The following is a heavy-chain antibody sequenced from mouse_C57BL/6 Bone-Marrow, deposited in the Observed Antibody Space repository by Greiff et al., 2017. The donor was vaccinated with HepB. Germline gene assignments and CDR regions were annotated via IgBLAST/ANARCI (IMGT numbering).Heavy chain of an antibody. V-gene: IGHV1-39*01. CDR1: GYSFTDYN. CDR3: ASSYGSSYDWYFDV. J-gene: IGHJ1*03. Sequence: VQLQQSGPELVKPGASVKISCKASGYSFTDYNMNWVKQSNGKSLEWIGVINPNYGTTSYNQEFKGKATLTVDQSSSTAYMQLNSLTSEDSAVYYCASSYGSSYDWYFDVWGTGTTVTVSS. D-gene: IGHD1-1*01. CDR2: INPNYGTT.